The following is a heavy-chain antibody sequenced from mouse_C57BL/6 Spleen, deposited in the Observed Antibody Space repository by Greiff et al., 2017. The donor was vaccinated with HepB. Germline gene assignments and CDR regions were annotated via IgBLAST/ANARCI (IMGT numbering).Heavy chain of an antibody. D-gene: IGHD1-1*01. CDR2: IWSGGST. V-gene: IGHV2-2*01. CDR1: GFSLTSYG. J-gene: IGHJ4*01. Sequence: VKLMESGPGLVQPSQSLSITCTVSGFSLTSYGVHWVRQSPGKGLEWLGVIWSGGSTDYNAAFISRLSISKDNSKSQVFFKMNSLQADDTAIYYCARRGDYYGSPYAMDYWGQGTSVTVSS. CDR3: ARRGDYYGSPYAMDY.